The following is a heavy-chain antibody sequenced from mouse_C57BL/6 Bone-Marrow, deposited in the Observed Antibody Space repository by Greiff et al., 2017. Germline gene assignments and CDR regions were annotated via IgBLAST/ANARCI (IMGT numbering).Heavy chain of an antibody. CDR3: ARDGYDVGYYYAMDY. D-gene: IGHD2-2*01. J-gene: IGHJ4*01. CDR2: IYPGSGNT. CDR1: GYTFTDYY. Sequence: QVQLQQSGAELVRPGASVKLSCKASGYTFTDYYINWVKQRPGQGLEWIARIYPGSGNTYYNEKFKGKAALTAEKSSSTAYMQLSSLTSEDSAVYFCARDGYDVGYYYAMDYWGQGTSVTVSS. V-gene: IGHV1-76*01.